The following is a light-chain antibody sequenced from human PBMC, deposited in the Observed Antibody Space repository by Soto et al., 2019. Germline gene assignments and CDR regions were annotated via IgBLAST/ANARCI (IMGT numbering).Light chain of an antibody. V-gene: IGLV2-14*03. J-gene: IGLJ3*02. CDR1: SSDIGYYDF. CDR2: DVR. Sequence: QSVLTQPASVSGSPGQSITISCTGTSSDIGYYDFVSWYQQHPGKAPKLMIYDVRNRPSGTSTRFSGSKSGNTASLTISGLQAEDDADYYCSSYTTGSTVVFGGGTKLTVL. CDR3: SSYTTGSTVV.